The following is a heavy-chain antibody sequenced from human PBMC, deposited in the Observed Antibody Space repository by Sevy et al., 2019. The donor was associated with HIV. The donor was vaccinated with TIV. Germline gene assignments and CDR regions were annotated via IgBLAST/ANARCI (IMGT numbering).Heavy chain of an antibody. CDR3: ARDGVSSGWYRGYYFDN. D-gene: IGHD6-19*01. CDR2: ISSSSTL. J-gene: IGHJ4*02. V-gene: IGHV3-48*02. Sequence: GGSLRLSCAASGFSFTSYSMNWVRQAPGKGLEWVAYISSSSTLYYADSVKGRFTTTRDNDKNSLFLKMNSLKDEDTAEYYCARDGVSSGWYRGYYFDNWGQGTLVTVSS. CDR1: GFSFTSYS.